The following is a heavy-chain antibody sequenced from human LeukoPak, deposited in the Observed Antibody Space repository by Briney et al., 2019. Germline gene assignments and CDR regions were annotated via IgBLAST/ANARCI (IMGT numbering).Heavy chain of an antibody. V-gene: IGHV3-30-3*01. CDR1: GFTFSSYA. D-gene: IGHD3-22*01. J-gene: IGHJ4*02. CDR2: ISYDGSNK. Sequence: PGGSLRLSCAASGFTFSSYAMHWVRQAPGKGLEWVAVISYDGSNKYYADSVKGRFTISRDNSKNTLYLQMNSLRAEDTAVYYCARDYESGAYDSSGYYPYWGQGSLVTVSS. CDR3: ARDYESGAYDSSGYYPY.